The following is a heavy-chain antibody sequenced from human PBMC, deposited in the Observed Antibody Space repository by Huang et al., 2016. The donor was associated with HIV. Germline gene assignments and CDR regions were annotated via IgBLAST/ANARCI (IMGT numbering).Heavy chain of an antibody. CDR3: ARAKDTWDAYDI. Sequence: QVQLVESGGGVVQPGRSLRLSCAASGFPFNNHAMHWFRQEPGKGLDWVAGISNDGSNNDYADSVKGRFTISRDSSKSTLFLHMTSLRTEDTAVYYCARAKDTWDAYDIWGQGTMVIVSS. CDR1: GFPFNNHA. CDR2: ISNDGSNN. V-gene: IGHV3-30-3*01. J-gene: IGHJ3*02. D-gene: IGHD5-18*01.